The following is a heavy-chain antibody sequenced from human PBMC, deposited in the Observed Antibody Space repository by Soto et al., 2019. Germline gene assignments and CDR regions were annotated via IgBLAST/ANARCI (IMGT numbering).Heavy chain of an antibody. D-gene: IGHD6-13*01. J-gene: IGHJ5*02. CDR2: IYYSGST. CDR3: ARDMSSSFYNWFDP. Sequence: KPSETLSLTCTVSGGSISSYYWSWIRQPPGKGLEWIGYIYYSGSTNYNPSLKSRVTISVDTSKNQFSLKLSSVTAADTAVYYCARDMSSSFYNWFDPWGQGTLVTVSS. V-gene: IGHV4-59*01. CDR1: GGSISSYY.